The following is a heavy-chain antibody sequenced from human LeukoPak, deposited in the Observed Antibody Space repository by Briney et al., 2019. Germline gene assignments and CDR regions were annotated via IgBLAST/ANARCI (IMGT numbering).Heavy chain of an antibody. J-gene: IGHJ6*03. V-gene: IGHV3-48*01. CDR3: ARASQQWLAGNYYYYMDV. D-gene: IGHD6-19*01. CDR2: ISSGFSTI. Sequence: PGGSLRLSCAASGFTFSSYSMNWVRRAPGKGLEWVSYISSGFSTIYYADSVKGRFTISRDNARNSLYLQMNSLTAEDTAVYYCARASQQWLAGNYYYYMDVWGKGTTVTVSS. CDR1: GFTFSSYS.